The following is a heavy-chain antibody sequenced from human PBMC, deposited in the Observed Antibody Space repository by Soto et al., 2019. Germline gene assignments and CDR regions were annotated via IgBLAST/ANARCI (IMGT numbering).Heavy chain of an antibody. V-gene: IGHV1-18*01. CDR2: INIYGGGT. CDR3: ARPLYYYDNSGLAF. Sequence: QIHLEQSEPEVKKPGASVKVSCKASGYTFTSYGISWVRLAPGQGLEWMGWINIYGGGTNYAQKYQDRVTMTRDPSTNTVYLEMRSLTSDATAIYYCARPLYYYDNSGLAFWGQGTLVTVSS. CDR1: GYTFTSYG. D-gene: IGHD3-22*01. J-gene: IGHJ4*02.